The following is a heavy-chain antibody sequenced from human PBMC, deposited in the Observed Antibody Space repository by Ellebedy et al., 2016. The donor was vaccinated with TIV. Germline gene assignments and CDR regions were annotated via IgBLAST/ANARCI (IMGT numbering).Heavy chain of an antibody. CDR3: ARTGVVPAAMGNWFDR. J-gene: IGHJ5*02. CDR2: ISGGGGYI. D-gene: IGHD2-2*01. CDR1: GFTFITYT. V-gene: IGHV3-21*01. Sequence: PGGSLRLSCAASGFTFITYTMNWLRQAPAKGLEWVSSISGGGGYIYYADSVKGRFTISRDNARNSLYLQMNSLTAEDTALYYCARTGVVPAAMGNWFDRWGQGTLVTVSS.